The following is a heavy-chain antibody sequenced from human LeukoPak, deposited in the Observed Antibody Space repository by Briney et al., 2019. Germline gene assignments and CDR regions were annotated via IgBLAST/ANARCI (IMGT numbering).Heavy chain of an antibody. CDR3: AKVGGGEVLFDP. CDR1: GFTFSSHA. V-gene: IGHV3-7*01. D-gene: IGHD2-21*01. CDR2: IKPDGSAQ. Sequence: GGSLRLSCAASGFTFSSHAMSWVRQAPGKGLEWVANIKPDGSAQYYADSVRGRFTISRDSAKNSAFLQMNSLRAEDTAVYYCAKVGGGEVLFDPWGQGTLVTVSS. J-gene: IGHJ5*02.